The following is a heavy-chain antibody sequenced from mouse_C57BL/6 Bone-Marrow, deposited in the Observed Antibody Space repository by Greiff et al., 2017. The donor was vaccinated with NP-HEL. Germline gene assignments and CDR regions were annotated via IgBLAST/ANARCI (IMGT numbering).Heavy chain of an antibody. CDR3: ARDYYGSSDYAMDY. D-gene: IGHD1-1*01. CDR2: IDPSDSYT. V-gene: IGHV1-69*01. J-gene: IGHJ4*01. Sequence: QVQLQQPGAELVMPGASVKLSCKASGYTFTSYWMHWVKQRPGQGLEWIGEIDPSDSYTNYNQKFKGKSTLTVDKSSSTAYMQLSSLTSEDSAVYYCARDYYGSSDYAMDYWGQGTSVTVSS. CDR1: GYTFTSYW.